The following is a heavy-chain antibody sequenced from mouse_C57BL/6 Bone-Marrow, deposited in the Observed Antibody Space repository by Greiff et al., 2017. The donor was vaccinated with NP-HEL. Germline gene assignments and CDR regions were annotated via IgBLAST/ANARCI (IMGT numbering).Heavy chain of an antibody. J-gene: IGHJ1*03. CDR3: ARQGLLLYWYFDV. D-gene: IGHD2-3*01. Sequence: EVKLVESGGGLVQPGGSLKLSCAASGFTFSDYYMYWVRQTPEKRLEWVAYISNGGGSTYYPDTVKGRFTISRDNAKNTLYLQMSRLKSEDTAMYYCARQGLLLYWYFDVWGTGTTVTVSS. V-gene: IGHV5-12*01. CDR2: ISNGGGST. CDR1: GFTFSDYY.